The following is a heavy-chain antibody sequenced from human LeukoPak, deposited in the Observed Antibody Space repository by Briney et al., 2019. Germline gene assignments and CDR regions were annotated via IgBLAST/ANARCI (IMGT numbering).Heavy chain of an antibody. D-gene: IGHD3-9*01. CDR2: ISGSGGST. V-gene: IGHV3-23*01. J-gene: IGHJ6*02. CDR1: GFTFSSYA. Sequence: QPGGSLRLSCAASGFTFSSYAMSWVRQAPGKGLEWVSAISGSGGSTYYADSVKGRFTISRDNSKNTLYLQMNSLRAEDTAVYYCAKDLKDLRILRYFDWSSYYYYGMDVWGQGTTVTVSS. CDR3: AKDLKDLRILRYFDWSSYYYYGMDV.